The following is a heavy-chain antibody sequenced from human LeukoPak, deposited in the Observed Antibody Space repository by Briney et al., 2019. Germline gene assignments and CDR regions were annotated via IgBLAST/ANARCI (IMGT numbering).Heavy chain of an antibody. Sequence: PSETLSLTCTVSGGSISSYFWNWIRQPPGKGLEWIGYVYYNGITNYNPSLKSRVSISLDTSKNQFSLRLNSVTAAETAVYYCASQSGGTTFHWGQGTLVTVSS. CDR1: GGSISSYF. CDR2: VYYNGIT. CDR3: ASQSGGTTFH. V-gene: IGHV4-59*01. D-gene: IGHD1/OR15-1a*01. J-gene: IGHJ4*02.